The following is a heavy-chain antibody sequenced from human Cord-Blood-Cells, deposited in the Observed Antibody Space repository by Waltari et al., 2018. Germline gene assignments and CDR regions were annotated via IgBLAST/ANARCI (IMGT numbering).Heavy chain of an antibody. J-gene: IGHJ3*02. CDR3: ARGGTRFLEWLGDAFDI. V-gene: IGHV1-69*06. Sequence: KASGGTFSSYAISWVRQAPGQGLEWMGGIIPIFGTANYAQKFQGRVTITADKSTSTAYMELSSLRSEDTAVYYCARGGTRFLEWLGDAFDIWGQGTMVTVSS. D-gene: IGHD3-3*01. CDR2: IIPIFGTA. CDR1: GGTFSSYA.